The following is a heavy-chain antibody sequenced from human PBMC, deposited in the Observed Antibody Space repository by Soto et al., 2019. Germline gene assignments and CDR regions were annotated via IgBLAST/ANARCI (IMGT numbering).Heavy chain of an antibody. J-gene: IGHJ4*02. CDR2: IYYSGST. CDR3: ASEYYADSALHY. CDR1: GVSVSSSGNY. V-gene: IGHV4-31*03. D-gene: IGHD4-17*01. Sequence: QVQLQESGPGLVKASQTLSLTCNVSGVSVSSSGNYWSWIRQHPGKGLEWIGYIYYSGSTYYNPSLKSRVTMALDTSRNQFSLNLSSVTAADTAIYYCASEYYADSALHYWGQGTLVSVSS.